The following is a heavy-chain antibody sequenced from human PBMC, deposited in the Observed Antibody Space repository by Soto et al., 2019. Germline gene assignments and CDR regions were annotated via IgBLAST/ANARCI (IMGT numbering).Heavy chain of an antibody. V-gene: IGHV5-51*01. CDR2: IYPTDFDT. D-gene: IGHD1-20*01. Sequence: GESLKISCDGSGYNFPSYWIGWVRQMPGKGLEWVGTIYPTDFDTRYSPSFQGQVIISADKSISTAYLQLSSLKASDTAMYYCARPAGLTGTTFVYDAFDVWGQGTMVTVSS. J-gene: IGHJ3*01. CDR1: GYNFPSYW. CDR3: ARPAGLTGTTFVYDAFDV.